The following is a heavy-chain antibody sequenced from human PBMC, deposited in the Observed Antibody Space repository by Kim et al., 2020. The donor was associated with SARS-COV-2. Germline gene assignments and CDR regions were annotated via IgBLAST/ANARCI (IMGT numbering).Heavy chain of an antibody. V-gene: IGHV4-39*01. D-gene: IGHD2-2*02. Sequence: SETLSLTCTVSGASISSCGYYWVWIGQPPGKGWEWIGSANYTGTTYSNPAHKSRATISVDTSKNQFPLKLSLVTAADTAVYYGARHFRGTSIRFLGLFQFDYWGQGTLVTVSS. J-gene: IGHJ4*02. CDR1: GASISSCGYY. CDR2: ANYTGTT. CDR3: ARHFRGTSIRFLGLFQFDY.